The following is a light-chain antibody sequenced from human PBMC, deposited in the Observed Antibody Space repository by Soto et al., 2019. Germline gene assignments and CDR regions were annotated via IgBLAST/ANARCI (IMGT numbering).Light chain of an antibody. J-gene: IGKJ3*01. Sequence: DIQLTQSPSFLSASVGDRVTITCRTSQNIRKYLNWYHQKPGRAPDLLIYTASKSHFGVPSRFSGSGSGTDFTFTISSLQPEDNATYYCQQYENRPYTFGPGTKVDIK. CDR2: TAS. CDR3: QQYENRPYT. V-gene: IGKV1-33*01. CDR1: QNIRKY.